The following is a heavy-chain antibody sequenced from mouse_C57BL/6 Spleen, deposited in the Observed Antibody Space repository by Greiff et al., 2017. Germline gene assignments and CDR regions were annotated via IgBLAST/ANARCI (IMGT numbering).Heavy chain of an antibody. J-gene: IGHJ2*01. Sequence: DVQLQESGGDLVKPGGSLKLSCAASGFTFSSYGMSWVRQTPDKRLEWVATISSGGSYTYYPDSVKGRFTISRDNAKNTLYLQMSSLKSEDTAMYYCARHRDSSGLDYWGQGTTLTVSS. CDR1: GFTFSSYG. CDR3: ARHRDSSGLDY. V-gene: IGHV5-6*01. CDR2: ISSGGSYT. D-gene: IGHD3-2*02.